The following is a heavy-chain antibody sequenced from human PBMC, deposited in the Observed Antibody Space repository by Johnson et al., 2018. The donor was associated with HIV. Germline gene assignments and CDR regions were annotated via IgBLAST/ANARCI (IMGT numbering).Heavy chain of an antibody. V-gene: IGHV3-53*01. Sequence: VLLVESGGGLIQPGGSLRLSCAASGFSVSYHYMSWVRQAPGRGLQWVASLYSGGPTYYADSVQGRCSISRDNSENTLYLQMNNLRADDTAVYYCARAYFDSGGYYPHAFHVWGRGTMVTVSS. CDR3: ARAYFDSGGYYPHAFHV. CDR2: LYSGGPT. J-gene: IGHJ3*01. CDR1: GFSVSYHY. D-gene: IGHD3-22*01.